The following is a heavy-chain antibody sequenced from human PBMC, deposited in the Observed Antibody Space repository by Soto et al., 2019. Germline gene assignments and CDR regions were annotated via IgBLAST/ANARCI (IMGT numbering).Heavy chain of an antibody. CDR3: ARQGGSSGWYGFDY. D-gene: IGHD6-19*01. CDR2: TYYRSKWYN. CDR1: GDSVSSNSAA. J-gene: IGHJ4*02. V-gene: IGHV6-1*01. Sequence: TLSLTCAISGDSVSSNSAAWNWIRQSPSRGLEWLGRTYYRSKWYNDYAVSVKSRITINPDTSKNQFSLQLNSVTPEDTAVYYCARQGGSSGWYGFDYWGQGTLVTVSS.